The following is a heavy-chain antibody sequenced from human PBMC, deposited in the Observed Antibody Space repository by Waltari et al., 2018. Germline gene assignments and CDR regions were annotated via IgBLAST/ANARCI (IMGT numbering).Heavy chain of an antibody. Sequence: QLQLQESGPRLVRPSATLSLICRVSGVSITSTRHYCAWIRQSPGQGLEWIGTVSYSGTTYISPSLKSRVSVSRDTSKNQVSLILGSVTAADMAVYYCATYIGASVGTAAFDVWGQGTMVTVSS. V-gene: IGHV4-39*01. CDR3: ATYIGASVGTAAFDV. CDR1: GVSITSTRHY. J-gene: IGHJ3*01. D-gene: IGHD5-12*01. CDR2: VSYSGTT.